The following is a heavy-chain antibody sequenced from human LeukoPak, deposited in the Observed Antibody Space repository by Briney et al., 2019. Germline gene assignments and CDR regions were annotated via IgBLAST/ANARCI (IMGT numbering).Heavy chain of an antibody. V-gene: IGHV4-4*07. Sequence: SETLSLTCTVSGGSINSYCWSWIRQPAGKGLEWIGRIYSSGSTNYNPSLKSRVSMSVDTSKDQFSLKLTSVTAADTAVYYCARGGKATVVTMWGRGILVTVSS. CDR3: ARGGKATVVTM. J-gene: IGHJ4*02. CDR2: IYSSGST. D-gene: IGHD4-23*01. CDR1: GGSINSYC.